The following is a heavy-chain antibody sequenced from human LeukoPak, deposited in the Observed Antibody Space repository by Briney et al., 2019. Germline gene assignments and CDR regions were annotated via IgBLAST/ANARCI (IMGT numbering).Heavy chain of an antibody. CDR3: ATGPLRNYGGNSDYFDC. CDR2: ISAYNGNT. J-gene: IGHJ4*02. Sequence: ASVKVSCKASGYTFTSYGISWVRQAPGQGLEWMGWISAYNGNTNYAQKLQGRVTMTEDTSTDTAYMELSSLRSEGTAVYYCATGPLRNYGGNSDYFDCWGQGTLVTVSS. CDR1: GYTFTSYG. V-gene: IGHV1-18*01. D-gene: IGHD4-23*01.